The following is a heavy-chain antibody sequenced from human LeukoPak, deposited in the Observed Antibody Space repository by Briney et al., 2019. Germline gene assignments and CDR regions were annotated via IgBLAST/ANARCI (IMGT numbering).Heavy chain of an antibody. Sequence: GGSLRLSCAASGFTFSNYWMSWVRQAPGKGLEFMANIKEAGSEKYYGDSVKGRFTISRDNDKNLVHLQMNSLRAEDTAVYYCARGGGMRSWYDFDYWGQGTLVTVSS. CDR1: GFTFSNYW. V-gene: IGHV3-7*04. D-gene: IGHD6-13*01. CDR2: IKEAGSEK. CDR3: ARGGGMRSWYDFDY. J-gene: IGHJ4*02.